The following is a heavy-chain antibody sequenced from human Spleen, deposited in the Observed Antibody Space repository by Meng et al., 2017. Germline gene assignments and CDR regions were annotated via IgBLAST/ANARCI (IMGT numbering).Heavy chain of an antibody. J-gene: IGHJ4*02. CDR1: GYTFIDYF. V-gene: IGHV1-2*02. CDR3: ARELRLGGVGYYLDY. CDR2: IIPNSGVT. D-gene: IGHD3-3*01. Sequence: ASVKVSCKASGYTFIDYFFIHWVRQAPGQGLEWMGWIIPNSGVTNFAQKFQGRVTMTRDTSINTAYMELSGLRSDDTAVYYCARELRLGGVGYYLDYWGQGTLVTVSS.